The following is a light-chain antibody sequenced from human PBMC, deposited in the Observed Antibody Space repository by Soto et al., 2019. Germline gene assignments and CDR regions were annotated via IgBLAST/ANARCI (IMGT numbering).Light chain of an antibody. CDR3: QQYTSRWT. CDR2: KAS. J-gene: IGKJ1*01. CDR1: RTVRSC. V-gene: IGKV1-5*03. Sequence: DIQLTQSPSTLSASVGDRVTISCRASRTVRSCLAWYQQKPGKAPKLLIYKASTLESGVPSRFSGSGSGTEFTLTISILQPDDFATYYCQQYTSRWTFGQGTKVDI.